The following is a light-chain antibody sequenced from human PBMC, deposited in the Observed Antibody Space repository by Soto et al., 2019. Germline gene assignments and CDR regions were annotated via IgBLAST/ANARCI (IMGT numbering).Light chain of an antibody. Sequence: GVMHSPGALALSPGETSTLCCSASQIFSSKYLDWYQQKPGQAPRLLIFGASSRASGIPDRFSGSGSGTDFTLTISRLEPGDLAVYYCQQFGNSPITFGQRTKVDI. CDR3: QQFGNSPIT. CDR1: QIFSSKY. V-gene: IGKV3-20*01. CDR2: GAS. J-gene: IGKJ1*01.